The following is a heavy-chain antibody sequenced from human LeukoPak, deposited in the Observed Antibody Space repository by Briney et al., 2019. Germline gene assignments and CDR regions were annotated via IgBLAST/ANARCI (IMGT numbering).Heavy chain of an antibody. J-gene: IGHJ4*02. CDR1: GGSISSSNW. Sequence: SGTLSLTCAVSGGSISSSNWWSWVRQPPEKGLEWIGEIYHSGSTNYNPSLKSRVTISVDKSKNQFSLKLSSVTAADTAVYYCARRPYSGGYYDFWSGYYLPLDYWGQGTLVTVSS. CDR2: IYHSGST. D-gene: IGHD3-3*01. CDR3: ARRPYSGGYYDFWSGYYLPLDY. V-gene: IGHV4-4*02.